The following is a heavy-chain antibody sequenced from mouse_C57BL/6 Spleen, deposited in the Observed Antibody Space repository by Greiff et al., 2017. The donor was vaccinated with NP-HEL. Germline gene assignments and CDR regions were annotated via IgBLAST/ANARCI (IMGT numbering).Heavy chain of an antibody. J-gene: IGHJ2*01. CDR1: GYTFTSYW. CDR3: ARRDYDRAFDY. CDR2: IDPSDSET. D-gene: IGHD2-4*01. V-gene: IGHV1-52*01. Sequence: VQLQQPGAELVRPGSSVKLSCKASGYTFTSYWMHWVKQRPIQGLEWIGNIDPSDSETHYNQKFKDKATLTVDKSSSTAYMQLSSLTSEDSAVYYCARRDYDRAFDYWGQGTTLTVSS.